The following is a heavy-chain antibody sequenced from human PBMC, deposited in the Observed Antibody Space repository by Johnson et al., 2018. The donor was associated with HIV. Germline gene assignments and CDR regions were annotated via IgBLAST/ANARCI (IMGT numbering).Heavy chain of an antibody. Sequence: VQLVESGGGVVRPGGSLRLACAASGFTFSSYAMSWVRQAPGKGLEWVSAISGSGGSTYYADSVKGRFTISRDNAKNSLYLQMTSLRAEDTAVYYCARSNWAHFDAFDIWGQGTMVTVSS. CDR2: ISGSGGST. J-gene: IGHJ3*02. CDR1: GFTFSSYA. D-gene: IGHD7-27*01. V-gene: IGHV3-23*04. CDR3: ARSNWAHFDAFDI.